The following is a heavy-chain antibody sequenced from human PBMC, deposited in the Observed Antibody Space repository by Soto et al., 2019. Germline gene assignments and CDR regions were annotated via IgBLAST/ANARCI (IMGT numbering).Heavy chain of an antibody. CDR1: GYTFTSYD. D-gene: IGHD3-10*01. Sequence: QVQLVQSGAEVKKPGASVKVSCKASGYTFTSYDINWVRQATGQGLEWMGWMNPNSGNTGYAQKFQGKVTMTRNTSRRTGYMGLRSLGSEGPAVYYWARGGGGDFDYWGQGTLVTVSS. CDR2: MNPNSGNT. V-gene: IGHV1-8*01. CDR3: ARGGGGDFDY. J-gene: IGHJ4*02.